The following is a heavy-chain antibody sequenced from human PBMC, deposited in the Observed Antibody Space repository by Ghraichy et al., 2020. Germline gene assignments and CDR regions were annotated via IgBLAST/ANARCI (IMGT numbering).Heavy chain of an antibody. Sequence: GGSLRLSCAGSGFTFSGYWMHWVRQAPGKGLVWVSRINSDGSSTSYADSVKGRFTISRDNAKNTLYLQMNSLRAEDTAVYYYARGGDGYGNFDYWGQGTLVPVSS. D-gene: IGHD5-18*01. CDR2: INSDGSST. CDR1: GFTFSGYW. CDR3: ARGGDGYGNFDY. V-gene: IGHV3-74*01. J-gene: IGHJ4*02.